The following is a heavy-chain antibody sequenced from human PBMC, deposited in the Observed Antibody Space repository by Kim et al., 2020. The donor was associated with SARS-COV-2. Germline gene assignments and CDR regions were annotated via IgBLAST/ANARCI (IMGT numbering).Heavy chain of an antibody. CDR1: GFTFSSYA. D-gene: IGHD3-10*01. CDR2: ISYDGSNT. V-gene: IGHV3-33*05. J-gene: IGHJ4*02. CDR3: ERDFRGDFDY. Sequence: GGSLRLSCTASGFTFSSYAMHWVRQAPGKGLEWMAFISYDGSNTYYADSVKGRFTISRDNSKNTLYLQMNSLRAEDTAVYYCERDFRGDFDYWGQGTLVT.